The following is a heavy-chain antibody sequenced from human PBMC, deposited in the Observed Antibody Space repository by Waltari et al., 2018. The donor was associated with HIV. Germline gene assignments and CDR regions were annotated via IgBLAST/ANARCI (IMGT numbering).Heavy chain of an antibody. CDR3: ARDSPGDYYDSSGYYDY. CDR2: IKSDGSST. Sequence: EVQLVESGGGLVQPGGSLRLSCAASGFPFSRYWMHCVRQAPGKGLVWVSRIKSDGSSTSYADSVKGRFTISRDNAKNTLYLQMNSLRAEDTAVYYCARDSPGDYYDSSGYYDYWGQGTLVTVSS. J-gene: IGHJ4*02. V-gene: IGHV3-74*01. CDR1: GFPFSRYW. D-gene: IGHD3-22*01.